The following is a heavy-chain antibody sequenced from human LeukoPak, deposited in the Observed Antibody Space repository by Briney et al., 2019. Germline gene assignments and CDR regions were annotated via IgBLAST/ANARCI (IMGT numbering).Heavy chain of an antibody. CDR2: ISSSGSTI. J-gene: IGHJ3*02. V-gene: IGHV3-11*01. Sequence: GGSLRLSCAASGFTFSSYWMSWIRQAPGKGLEWVSYISSSGSTIYYADSVKGRFTISRDNAKNSLYLQMNSLRAEDTAVYYCARIRRIRHYLGSFEIWGQGTMLTVSS. D-gene: IGHD2-15*01. CDR3: ARIRRIRHYLGSFEI. CDR1: GFTFSSYW.